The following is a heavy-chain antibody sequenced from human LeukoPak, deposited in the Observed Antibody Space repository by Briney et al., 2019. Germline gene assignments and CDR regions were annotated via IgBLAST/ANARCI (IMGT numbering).Heavy chain of an antibody. D-gene: IGHD1-14*01. CDR1: GFSVSAHY. Sequence: GGSLRLSCAAPGFSVSAHYMSWVRQAPGRGLEWVSYIGNTGRTIYYVDSVKGRFTVSRDNAKNSLYLQMNSLRAEDTAIYYCVRGDRYFFDYWGQGTLVTVSS. CDR3: VRGDRYFFDY. J-gene: IGHJ4*02. V-gene: IGHV3-11*01. CDR2: IGNTGRTI.